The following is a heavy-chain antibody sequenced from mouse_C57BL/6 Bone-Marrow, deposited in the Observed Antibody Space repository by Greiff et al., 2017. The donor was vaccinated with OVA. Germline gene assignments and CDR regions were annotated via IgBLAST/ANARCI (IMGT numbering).Heavy chain of an antibody. D-gene: IGHD2-1*01. CDR2: IDPSDSYT. Sequence: QVHVKQSGAELVRPGTSVKLSCKASGYTFTSYWMHWVKQRPGQGLEWIGVIDPSDSYTNYNQKFKGKATLTVDTSSSTAYMQLSSLTSEDSAVYYCARGMGNYDAWFAYWGQGTLVTVSA. CDR1: GYTFTSYW. J-gene: IGHJ3*01. V-gene: IGHV1-59*01. CDR3: ARGMGNYDAWFAY.